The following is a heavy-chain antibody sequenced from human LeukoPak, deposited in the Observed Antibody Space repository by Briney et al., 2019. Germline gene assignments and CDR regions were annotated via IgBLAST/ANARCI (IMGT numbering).Heavy chain of an antibody. D-gene: IGHD4-17*01. J-gene: IGHJ4*02. CDR2: ISYDGSNK. V-gene: IGHV3-30*04. CDR3: ARDRGSDGDLNFDY. Sequence: GRSLRLSCAASGFTFSSYAMHWVRQAPGRGLEWVAVISYDGSNKYYADSVKGRFTISRDNSKNTLYLQMNSLRAEDTAVYYCARDRGSDGDLNFDYWGQGTLVTVSS. CDR1: GFTFSSYA.